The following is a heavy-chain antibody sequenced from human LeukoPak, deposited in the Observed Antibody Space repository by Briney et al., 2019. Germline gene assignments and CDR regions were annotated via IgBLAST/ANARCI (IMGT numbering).Heavy chain of an antibody. D-gene: IGHD6-19*01. V-gene: IGHV3-53*01. J-gene: IGHJ4*02. CDR1: GFTVRSNY. CDR3: ARPGYSSGWYYYFYY. Sequence: PGGSLRLSCAASGFTVRSNYMSWVRQAPGKGLEGVSVIYSGGSTYYADSVKGRFTISRDNAKNTLYLQMNSLRAEDTAVYYCARPGYSSGWYYYFYYWGQGTLVTVSS. CDR2: IYSGGST.